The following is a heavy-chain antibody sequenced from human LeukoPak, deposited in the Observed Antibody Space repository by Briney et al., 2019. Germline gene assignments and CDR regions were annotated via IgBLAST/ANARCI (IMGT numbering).Heavy chain of an antibody. J-gene: IGHJ4*02. D-gene: IGHD5-24*01. Sequence: GGSLRLFCASSVFTFRNYSIHWVREAPGKGLEDVTFISYEGSNKHYADSVKGRFTISRDNSKNGLYLQMNSLRPEDTAVYYCARARFGYNRGPFDYWGQGILVTVSS. CDR3: ARARFGYNRGPFDY. V-gene: IGHV3-30-3*01. CDR2: ISYEGSNK. CDR1: VFTFRNYS.